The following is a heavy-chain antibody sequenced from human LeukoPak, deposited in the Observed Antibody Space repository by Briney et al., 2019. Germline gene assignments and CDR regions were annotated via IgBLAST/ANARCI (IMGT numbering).Heavy chain of an antibody. CDR3: AKKGDSSGYFYYYYGMDV. J-gene: IGHJ6*02. Sequence: GGSLRRSCAASGFTFSSYAMSWVRQAPGKGLEWVSAISGSGGSTYYADSVKGRFTISRDNSKNTLYLQMNSLRAEDTAVYYCAKKGDSSGYFYYYYGMDVWGQGTTVTVSS. CDR2: ISGSGGST. CDR1: GFTFSSYA. D-gene: IGHD3-22*01. V-gene: IGHV3-23*01.